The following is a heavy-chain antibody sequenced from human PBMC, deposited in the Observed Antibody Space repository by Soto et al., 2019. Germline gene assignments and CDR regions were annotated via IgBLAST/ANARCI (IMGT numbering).Heavy chain of an antibody. CDR1: GFTFSSYG. Sequence: QVQLVESGGGVVQAGRSLRLSCAASGFTFSSYGMHWVRQAPGKGLEWVAVIWYDGSNKYYADSVKGRFTISRDNSKNTLYLQMNSLRAEDTAVYYCARVGLPYSSSRTHAFDIWGQGTMVTVSS. D-gene: IGHD6-13*01. J-gene: IGHJ3*02. CDR2: IWYDGSNK. CDR3: ARVGLPYSSSRTHAFDI. V-gene: IGHV3-33*01.